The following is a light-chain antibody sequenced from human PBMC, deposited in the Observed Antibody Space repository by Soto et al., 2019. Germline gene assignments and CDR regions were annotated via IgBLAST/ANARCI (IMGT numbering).Light chain of an antibody. CDR3: QQYGRSPST. CDR1: QSVSSSY. Sequence: EIVLTQSPGTVSFFPGERPTLSCRASQSVSSSYLAWYQQKPGQAPRLLIYGASSRATGIPDRFSGSGSGTDFTLTISRLEPEDFAVYYCQQYGRSPSTFGGGTKVDIK. V-gene: IGKV3-20*01. J-gene: IGKJ4*01. CDR2: GAS.